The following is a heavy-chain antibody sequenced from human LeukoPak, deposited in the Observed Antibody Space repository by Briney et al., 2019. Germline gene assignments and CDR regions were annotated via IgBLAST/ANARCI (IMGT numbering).Heavy chain of an antibody. V-gene: IGHV4-59*08. CDR1: GDSISSYY. CDR2: IYYNGNI. D-gene: IGHD5/OR15-5a*01. J-gene: IGHJ6*02. Sequence: SETLSLTCTVSGDSISSYYWSWIRQPPGKGLEWVGYIYYNGNIDYNPSLKSRVTISVDPSNNQFSQKMSSVTAADTAVYYCARHGPLYEYFYYNMDVWGQGTTVTVSS. CDR3: ARHGPLYEYFYYNMDV.